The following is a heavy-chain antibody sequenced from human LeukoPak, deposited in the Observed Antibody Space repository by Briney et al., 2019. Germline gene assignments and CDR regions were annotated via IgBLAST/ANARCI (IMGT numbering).Heavy chain of an antibody. V-gene: IGHV4-30-2*01. CDR3: ARGQEEWERLQRAVHFDY. Sequence: PSQTLSLTCAVSGGSISSGGYSWSWIRQPPGKGLEWIGYIYHSGSTYYNPSLKSRVTISVDTSKNQISLKLTSVTAADSALYYCARGQEEWERLQRAVHFDYWGQGNLITVSS. J-gene: IGHJ4*02. CDR2: IYHSGST. D-gene: IGHD1-1*01. CDR1: GGSISSGGYS.